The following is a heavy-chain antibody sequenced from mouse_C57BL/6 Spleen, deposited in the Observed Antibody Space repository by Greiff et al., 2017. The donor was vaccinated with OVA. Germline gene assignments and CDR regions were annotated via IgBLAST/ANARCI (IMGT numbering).Heavy chain of an antibody. V-gene: IGHV1-52*01. J-gene: IGHJ3*01. CDR3: ARWGLGQGFAY. CDR2: IDPSDSET. D-gene: IGHD4-1*01. CDR1: GYTFTSYW. Sequence: QVQLQQPGAELVRPGSSVKLSCKASGYTFTSYWMHWVKQRPIQGLDWIGNIDPSDSETHYNQKFKDKATLTVDKSSSTAYMQLSSLTSEDSAVYYCARWGLGQGFAYWGQGTLVTVSA.